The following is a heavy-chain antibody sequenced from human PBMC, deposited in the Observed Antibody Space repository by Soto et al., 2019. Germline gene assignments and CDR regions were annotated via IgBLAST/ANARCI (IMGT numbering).Heavy chain of an antibody. D-gene: IGHD2-21*02. CDR3: AKADDKGGNSRPLDS. V-gene: IGHV4-31*03. J-gene: IGHJ4*02. CDR1: GGSISSVNNY. CDR2: FSPSGST. Sequence: QLQLQESGPGLVKPSQTLYLSCTGSGGSISSVNNYWTWIRQHPGKGLEWIGFFSPSGSTSYNTSLRSRVTISLDTSKNHFTLTLSSETAADTAVYSCAKADDKGGNSRPLDSWGQGTLVTVSS.